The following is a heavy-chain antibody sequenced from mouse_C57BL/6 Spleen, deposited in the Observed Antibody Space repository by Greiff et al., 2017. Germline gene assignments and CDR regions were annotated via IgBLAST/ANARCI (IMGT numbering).Heavy chain of an antibody. D-gene: IGHD4-1*01. V-gene: IGHV5-4*01. Sequence: EVQVVESGGGLVKPGGSLKLSCAASGFTFSSYAMSWVRQTPEKRLEWVATISDGGSYTYYPDNVKGRVTISRDKARNNLYLQMSHLKSEDTAMYYCTSEGGTRYFDVWGTGTTVTVSS. CDR1: GFTFSSYA. CDR3: TSEGGTRYFDV. CDR2: ISDGGSYT. J-gene: IGHJ1*03.